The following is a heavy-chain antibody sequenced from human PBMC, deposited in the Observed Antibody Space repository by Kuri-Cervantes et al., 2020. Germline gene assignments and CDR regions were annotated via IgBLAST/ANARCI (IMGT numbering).Heavy chain of an antibody. Sequence: GGSLRLSCAASGFTVSSNYMSWVRQAPGKGLEWVANIKQDGSEKYYVDSVKGRFTISRDNAKNSLYLQMNSLRAEDTAVYYCARDRPDDSSGYYLGYGMDVWGQGTTVTVSS. J-gene: IGHJ6*02. CDR3: ARDRPDDSSGYYLGYGMDV. V-gene: IGHV3-7*01. CDR1: GFTVSSNY. D-gene: IGHD3-22*01. CDR2: IKQDGSEK.